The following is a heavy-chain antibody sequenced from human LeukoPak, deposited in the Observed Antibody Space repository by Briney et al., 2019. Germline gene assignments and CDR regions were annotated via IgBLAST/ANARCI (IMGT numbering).Heavy chain of an antibody. Sequence: PSETLSLTCAVYGGSFTGYFLSWLRQPPGKGLEWLGEINHSGSTNYNPSLKSRVTISIDTSKNQFALKLSSVTAADTAVYYCARGGNCRTTNCLLDPWGQGTLVTVSS. J-gene: IGHJ5*02. V-gene: IGHV4-34*01. D-gene: IGHD2-2*01. CDR3: ARGGNCRTTNCLLDP. CDR1: GGSFTGYF. CDR2: INHSGST.